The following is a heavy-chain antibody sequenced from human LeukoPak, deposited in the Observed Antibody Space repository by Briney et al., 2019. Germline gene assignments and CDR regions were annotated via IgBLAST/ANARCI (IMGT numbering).Heavy chain of an antibody. CDR2: ISAYNGNT. J-gene: IGHJ4*02. V-gene: IGHV1-18*01. CDR1: GYTFTSYG. D-gene: IGHD3-22*01. CDR3: ARDSPYYYDSSGHYYSLDY. Sequence: ASVKVSCKASGYTFTSYGISWVRQAPGQGVEGMGWISAYNGNTNYAQKLQGRVTMTTDTSTSTAYMELRSLRSDDTAVYYCARDSPYYYDSSGHYYSLDYWGQGTLVTVSS.